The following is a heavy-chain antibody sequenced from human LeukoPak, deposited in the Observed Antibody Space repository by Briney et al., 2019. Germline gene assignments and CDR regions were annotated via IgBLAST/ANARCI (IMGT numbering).Heavy chain of an antibody. J-gene: IGHJ4*02. V-gene: IGHV3-9*01. CDR1: GFTFDDYA. D-gene: IGHD6-13*01. Sequence: GGSLRLSCAASGFTFDDYAMHWVRQAPGKGLEWVSGISWNSGSIGYADSVKGRLTISRDNAKNSLYLQMNSLRAEDTALYYCAKARVGSSSFYYFDYWGQGTLVTVSS. CDR2: ISWNSGSI. CDR3: AKARVGSSSFYYFDY.